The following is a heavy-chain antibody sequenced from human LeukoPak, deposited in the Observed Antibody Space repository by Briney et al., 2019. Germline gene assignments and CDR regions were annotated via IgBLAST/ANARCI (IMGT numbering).Heavy chain of an antibody. J-gene: IGHJ4*02. Sequence: PSETLSLTCTVSGGSISSYSWSWIRQPPGKGLEWIGYILYSGSTNYNPSLKSRVTISVDTSKNQFSLKVSSVTAADTAVYYCARLSCSGGSCPDYCDYWGQGTLVTVSS. CDR2: ILYSGST. V-gene: IGHV4-59*08. D-gene: IGHD2-15*01. CDR3: ARLSCSGGSCPDYCDY. CDR1: GGSISSYS.